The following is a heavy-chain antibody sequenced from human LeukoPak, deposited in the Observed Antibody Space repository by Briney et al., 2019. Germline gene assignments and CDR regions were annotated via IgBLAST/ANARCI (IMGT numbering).Heavy chain of an antibody. CDR3: ARSTTVSYYFDY. CDR2: IYYSGST. CDR1: GGSISSYY. V-gene: IGHV4-59*01. J-gene: IGHJ4*02. D-gene: IGHD4-17*01. Sequence: PSETLSLTCTVSGGSISSYYWSWIRQPPGKGLEWIGYIYYSGSTNYNPSLKSRVTISVDTSKNQFSLKLSSVTVADTAVYYCARSTTVSYYFDYWGQGTLVTVSS.